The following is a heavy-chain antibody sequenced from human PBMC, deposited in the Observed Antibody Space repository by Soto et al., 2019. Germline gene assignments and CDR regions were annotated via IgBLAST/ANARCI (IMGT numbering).Heavy chain of an antibody. J-gene: IGHJ3*02. Sequence: SVKVSCKASGGTFSSYAISWVRQAPGQGLEWMGGIIPIFGTANYAQKFQGRVTITADESTSTAYMELSSLRSEDTAVYYCARRLAENYDILTGYYRYAFDIWGQGTMVTVSS. CDR1: GGTFSSYA. CDR2: IIPIFGTA. CDR3: ARRLAENYDILTGYYRYAFDI. V-gene: IGHV1-69*13. D-gene: IGHD3-9*01.